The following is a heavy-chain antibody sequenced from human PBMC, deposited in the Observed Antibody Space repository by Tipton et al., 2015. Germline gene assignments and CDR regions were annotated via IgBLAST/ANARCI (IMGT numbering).Heavy chain of an antibody. J-gene: IGHJ4*02. CDR3: ARDRADYDFWSGGFDY. V-gene: IGHV4-31*03. Sequence: TLSLTCTVSGGSVNTGGDTWNWIRQYPRKGLEWIGYIHRRGTTYYNPSLKSRVTISADTSKNQFSLKMTSVTAADTAVYYCARDRADYDFWSGGFDYWGQGTLVTVSS. CDR1: GGSVNTGGDT. D-gene: IGHD3-3*01. CDR2: IHRRGTT.